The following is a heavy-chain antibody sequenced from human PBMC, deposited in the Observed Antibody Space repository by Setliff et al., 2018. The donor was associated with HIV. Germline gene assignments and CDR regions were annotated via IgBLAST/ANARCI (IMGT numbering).Heavy chain of an antibody. CDR3: ARGADYRDV. J-gene: IGHJ4*02. CDR2: IYPGDSQT. V-gene: IGHV5-51*01. D-gene: IGHD4-17*01. CDR1: GYSFTNKR. Sequence: GESLNISCVASGYSFTNKRIGWVRQTPGKGLEWMGIIYPGDSQTKYNPSFQGQVTISVDKSLRTAYLQWSSLKTSDTAFYFCARGADYRDVWGQGTLVTVSS.